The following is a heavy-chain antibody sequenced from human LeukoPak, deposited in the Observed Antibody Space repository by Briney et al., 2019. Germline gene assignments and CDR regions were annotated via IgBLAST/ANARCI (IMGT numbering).Heavy chain of an antibody. J-gene: IGHJ4*02. CDR2: IYHSGST. V-gene: IGHV4-38-2*02. CDR3: ARHLGYSGIVGGYYFDY. Sequence: PSETLSLTCTVSGYSISSGYYWGWIRQPPGKGLEWIANIYHSGSTYYNPSLKSRVTISVDTSKNQFSLKLSSVTAADTAVYYCARHLGYSGIVGGYYFDYWGQGTLVTVSS. D-gene: IGHD5-12*01. CDR1: GYSISSGYY.